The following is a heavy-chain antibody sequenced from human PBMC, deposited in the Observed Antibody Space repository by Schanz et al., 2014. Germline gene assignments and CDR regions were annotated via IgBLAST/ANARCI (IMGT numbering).Heavy chain of an antibody. CDR1: GFTFSIYG. J-gene: IGHJ4*02. CDR3: ARDLISSGWYG. CDR2: IWYDGSNE. V-gene: IGHV3-33*08. D-gene: IGHD6-19*01. Sequence: VQLLESGGGLVQPGGSLRLSCAASGFTFSIYGMSWVRQAPGKGLEWVALIWYDGSNEYYVDSVKGRFTISRDNAKNSLYLQMNSLRVEDTAVYYCARDLISSGWYGWGQGTLVTVSS.